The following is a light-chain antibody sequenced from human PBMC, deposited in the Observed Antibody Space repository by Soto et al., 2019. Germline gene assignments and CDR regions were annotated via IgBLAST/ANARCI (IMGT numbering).Light chain of an antibody. CDR3: QHFNSYSEA. Sequence: DIQMTQSPSTMSASVGDRVTITCGASQSISSWLAWYQQKQGKAPKLLIYKASTLKSGVPSRFSGSVSGTEGTLTISSLQTDDGATYYCQHFNSYSEAFGQGTKVDIK. V-gene: IGKV1-5*03. CDR2: KAS. J-gene: IGKJ1*01. CDR1: QSISSW.